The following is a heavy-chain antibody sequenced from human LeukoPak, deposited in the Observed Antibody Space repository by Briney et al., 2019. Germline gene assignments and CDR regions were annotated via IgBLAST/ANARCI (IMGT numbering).Heavy chain of an antibody. CDR1: GFTFSRYW. Sequence: PGGSLRLSCAASGFTFSRYWTHWVRQAPGEGLVWVSRINSDGSSTNYADSVKGRFTVSRDIAKNTLFLQMNGLRAEDTAVYYCARDIVDYNWFDPWGQGTLVTVSS. CDR2: INSDGSST. D-gene: IGHD1-26*01. V-gene: IGHV3-74*01. J-gene: IGHJ5*02. CDR3: ARDIVDYNWFDP.